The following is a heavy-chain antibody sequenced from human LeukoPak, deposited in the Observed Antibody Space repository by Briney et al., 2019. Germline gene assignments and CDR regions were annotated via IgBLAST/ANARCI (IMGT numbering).Heavy chain of an antibody. D-gene: IGHD3-10*01. J-gene: IGHJ4*02. CDR2: IYTSGST. CDR1: GGSISSYY. V-gene: IGHV4-4*07. CDR3: ARHRIYYGSGSSPIYYFDY. Sequence: SETLSLTCTVSGGSISSYYWSWIRQPAGKGLEWIGRIYTSGSTNYNPSLKSRVTMSVDTSKNQFSLKLSSVTAADTAVYYCARHRIYYGSGSSPIYYFDYWGQGTLVTVSS.